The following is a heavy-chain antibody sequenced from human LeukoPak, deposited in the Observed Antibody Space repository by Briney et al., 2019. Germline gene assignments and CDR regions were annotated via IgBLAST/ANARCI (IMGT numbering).Heavy chain of an antibody. D-gene: IGHD3-10*01. CDR2: IYHSGST. CDR1: GYSISSGYY. Sequence: SETLSLTCTVSGYSISSGYYWGWIRQPPGKGLEWIGSIYHSGSTYYNPSLKSRVTISVDTSKNQFSLKLSSVTAADTAVYYCARTPLGSYGSGSYRWFDPWGQGTLVTVSS. V-gene: IGHV4-38-2*02. J-gene: IGHJ5*02. CDR3: ARTPLGSYGSGSYRWFDP.